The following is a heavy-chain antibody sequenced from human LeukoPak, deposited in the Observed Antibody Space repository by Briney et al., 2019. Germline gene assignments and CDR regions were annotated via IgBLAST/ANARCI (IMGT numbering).Heavy chain of an antibody. V-gene: IGHV3-23*01. CDR1: GFTFSSYA. CDR3: ARVTRSSGWYSRPDAFDI. J-gene: IGHJ3*02. D-gene: IGHD6-19*01. CDR2: ISGSGGST. Sequence: GGSLRLSCAASGFTFSSYAMSWVRQAPGKGLEWVSAISGSGGSTYYADPVKGRFTISRDNSKNTLYLQMNSLRAEDTAVYYCARVTRSSGWYSRPDAFDIWGQGTMVTVSS.